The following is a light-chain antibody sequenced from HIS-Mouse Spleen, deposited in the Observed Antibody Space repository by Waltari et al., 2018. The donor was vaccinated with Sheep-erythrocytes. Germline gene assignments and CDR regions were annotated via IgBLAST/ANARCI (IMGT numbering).Light chain of an antibody. CDR1: SSDVGGFNY. CDR3: CSYAGSYNHV. V-gene: IGLV2-11*01. J-gene: IGLJ1*01. Sequence: QSALTQPRSVSGSPGQSVTFSCTGTSSDVGGFNYVSWYQQHPGKAPKRMIYDVSKRPSGVPDRFSGSKSGNTASLTISGLQAEDEADYYCCSYAGSYNHVFATGTKLTVL. CDR2: DVS.